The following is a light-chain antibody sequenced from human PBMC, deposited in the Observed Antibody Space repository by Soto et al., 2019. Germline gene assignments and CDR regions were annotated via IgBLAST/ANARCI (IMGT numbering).Light chain of an antibody. Sequence: DIVMTQSPDSLAVSLGERATINCKSSQSVLLTSNNKNYLAWYQQKPGQPPKVLISWASTRESGVPDRFSGSGYGTDFTLTITSLQDEDVEVYCCQPYYTTLTVGGGTKVEIK. CDR2: WAS. CDR3: QPYYTTLT. V-gene: IGKV4-1*01. J-gene: IGKJ4*01. CDR1: QSVLLTSNNKNY.